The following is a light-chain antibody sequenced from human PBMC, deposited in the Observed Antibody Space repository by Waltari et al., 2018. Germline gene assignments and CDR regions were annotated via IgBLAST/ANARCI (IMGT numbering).Light chain of an antibody. J-gene: IGKJ4*01. V-gene: IGKV3-15*01. CDR1: QSVSRF. CDR3: QQYNDWPPLT. Sequence: TLSCRASQSVSRFLAWYQQKPGQAPRLLIYGASTRATGIPARFSGSGSGTEFTLTISSLQSEDFAVYFCQQYNDWPPLTFGGGTKLEIK. CDR2: GAS.